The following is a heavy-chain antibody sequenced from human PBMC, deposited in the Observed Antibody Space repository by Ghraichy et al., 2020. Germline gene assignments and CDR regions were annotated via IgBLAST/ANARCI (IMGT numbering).Heavy chain of an antibody. CDR3: AKEVHSHSVYYYYYNGMDI. D-gene: IGHD2-21*01. CDR2: ISVSGGST. Sequence: GGSLRLSWSASGFTFSSYAFMWVRQAPGKGLEWVSAISVSGGSTYYGGPVKGRFTISRDNSKNTVYLQMNGLRVEDTAVYYCAKEVHSHSVYYYYYNGMDIWGQGTTVAVSS. J-gene: IGHJ6*02. V-gene: IGHV3-23*01. CDR1: GFTFSSYA.